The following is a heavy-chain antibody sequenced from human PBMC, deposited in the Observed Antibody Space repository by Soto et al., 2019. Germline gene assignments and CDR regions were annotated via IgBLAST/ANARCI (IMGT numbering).Heavy chain of an antibody. CDR3: ARGQGRRITIFGVVIYNWFDP. J-gene: IGHJ5*02. V-gene: IGHV4-34*01. Sequence: PSETLSLTCAVYGGSFSGYYWSWIRQPPGKGLEWIGEINHSGSTNYNPSLKSRVTISADTSKNQFSLKLSSVTAADTAVYYCARGQGRRITIFGVVIYNWFDPWGQGTLVTVSS. CDR1: GGSFSGYY. CDR2: INHSGST. D-gene: IGHD3-3*01.